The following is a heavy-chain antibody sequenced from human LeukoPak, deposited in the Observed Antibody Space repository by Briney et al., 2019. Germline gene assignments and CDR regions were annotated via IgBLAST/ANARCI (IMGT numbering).Heavy chain of an antibody. CDR1: GFTFSSYA. D-gene: IGHD3-10*01. Sequence: GGSLRLSYAASGFTFSSYAMHWVRQAPGKGLEWVAVISYDGSNKYYADSVKGRFTISRDNSKNTLYLQMNSLRAEDTAVYYCARDLVGGRGNYYFDYWGQGTLVTVSS. J-gene: IGHJ4*02. CDR3: ARDLVGGRGNYYFDY. V-gene: IGHV3-30-3*01. CDR2: ISYDGSNK.